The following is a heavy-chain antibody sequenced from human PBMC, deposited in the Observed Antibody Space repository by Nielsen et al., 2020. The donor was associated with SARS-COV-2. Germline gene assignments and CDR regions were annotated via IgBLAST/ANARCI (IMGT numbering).Heavy chain of an antibody. CDR3: ARDSTAAIGGAWFDP. V-gene: IGHV4-31*01. CDR1: GGSINSGGYY. J-gene: IGHJ5*02. D-gene: IGHD2-2*02. CDR2: IYYSGST. Sequence: SETLSLTCTVSGGSINSGGYYWNWIRQHPGKGLEWIGNIYYSGSTFYNPSVKSHFTMSLDTSKNQFSLTLTSVTAAGAAVYYCARDSTAAIGGAWFDPWGQGTLVTVSS.